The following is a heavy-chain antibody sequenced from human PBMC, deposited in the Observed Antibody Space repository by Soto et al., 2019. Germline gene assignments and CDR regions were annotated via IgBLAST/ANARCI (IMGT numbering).Heavy chain of an antibody. CDR2: ISYDGSNK. J-gene: IGHJ3*02. CDR1: GFTFSSYA. Sequence: GSLRLSCAASGFTFSSYAMHWVRQAPGKGLEWVAVISYDGSNKYYADSVEGRFTISRDNSKNTLYLQMNGLRAEDTAVYYCARVPVPFGAFDIWGQGTMVTVSS. V-gene: IGHV3-30-3*01. CDR3: ARVPVPFGAFDI. D-gene: IGHD3-10*01.